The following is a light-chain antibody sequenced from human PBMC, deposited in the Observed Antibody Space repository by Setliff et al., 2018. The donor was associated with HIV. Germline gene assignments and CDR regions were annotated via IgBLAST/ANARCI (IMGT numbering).Light chain of an antibody. CDR1: SSDVGGYDL. CDR3: ISYASFGSTTGFV. Sequence: QSVLTQSASVSGTPGQSITISCTGTSSDVGGYDLVSWYQQHSDRAPNLLIYEVNKRPSGVPDRFSGSRSDTTASLTVSGLQPEDEADYYCISYASFGSTTGFVFGTGTKVTVL. V-gene: IGLV2-14*02. J-gene: IGLJ1*01. CDR2: EVN.